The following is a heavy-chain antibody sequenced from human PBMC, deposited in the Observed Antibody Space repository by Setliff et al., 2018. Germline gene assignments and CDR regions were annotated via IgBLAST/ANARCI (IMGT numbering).Heavy chain of an antibody. D-gene: IGHD1-26*01. J-gene: IGHJ3*02. V-gene: IGHV4-31*01. CDR3: ARCSGSYDAFDI. CDR2: IYYSGST. Sequence: SETLSLTCTVSGGSISSGGYYWSWIRQHPGMGLEWIGYIYYSGSTYLNPSLKTLVTISVDTSKNQFSLKLSSVTAADTAVYYCARCSGSYDAFDIWGQGTMVTVSS. CDR1: GGSISSGGYY.